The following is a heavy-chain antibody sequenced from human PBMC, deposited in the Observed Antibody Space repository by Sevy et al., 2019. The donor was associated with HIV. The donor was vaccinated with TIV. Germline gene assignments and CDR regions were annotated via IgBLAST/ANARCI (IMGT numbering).Heavy chain of an antibody. J-gene: IGHJ4*02. V-gene: IGHV3-21*01. CDR1: GFTFSSYS. D-gene: IGHD3-22*01. Sequence: GGSLRLSCAASGFTFSSYSLNWVRQAPGKGLEWVSSISSTGSYIYYAESVKGRFTISRDNAKNQLYLQMNSLRAEETAVFYCASSTNYYDTSSSFDYWGQGTLVTVSS. CDR3: ASSTNYYDTSSSFDY. CDR2: ISSTGSYI.